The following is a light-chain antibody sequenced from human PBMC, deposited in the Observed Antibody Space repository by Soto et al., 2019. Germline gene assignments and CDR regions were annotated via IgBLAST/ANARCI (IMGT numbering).Light chain of an antibody. Sequence: EIVMTQSPATLSVSPGEGATLSCRASQSISSKLAWYQQKPGQAPRLLIYAASTRATGVPARFSGRGSGTEFTLAISSPQSEDLAVYSCQHYKDWRWTFGQGTKGELK. CDR3: QHYKDWRWT. CDR2: AAS. V-gene: IGKV3-15*01. CDR1: QSISSK. J-gene: IGKJ1*01.